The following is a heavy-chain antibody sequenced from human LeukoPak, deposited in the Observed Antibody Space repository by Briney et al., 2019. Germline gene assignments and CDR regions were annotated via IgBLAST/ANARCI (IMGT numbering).Heavy chain of an antibody. CDR3: ASLDGRIAVAAHDAFDI. CDR2: IIPILGIA. CDR1: GGTFSSYA. V-gene: IGHV1-69*04. J-gene: IGHJ3*02. D-gene: IGHD6-19*01. Sequence: GASVKVSCKASGGTFSSYAISWVRQAPGQGLEWMGRIIPILGIANYAQKFQGRVTITADKSTSTAYMELSSLRSEDTAVYYCASLDGRIAVAAHDAFDIWGQGTMVTVSS.